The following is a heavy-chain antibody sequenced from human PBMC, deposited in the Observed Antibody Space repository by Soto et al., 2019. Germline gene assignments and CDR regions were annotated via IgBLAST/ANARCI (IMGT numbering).Heavy chain of an antibody. CDR2: ISYDGSNK. V-gene: IGHV3-30-3*01. CDR1: GFTFSSYA. J-gene: IGHJ4*02. CDR3: ARDLLGDSYGYFDY. Sequence: QVQLVESGGGVVQPGRSLRLSCAASGFTFSSYAMHWVRQAPGKGLEWVAVISYDGSNKYYADSVKGRFTISRDNSKNTLYLQMNSLRAEDTAVYYCARDLLGDSYGYFDYWGQGTLVTVSS. D-gene: IGHD5-18*01.